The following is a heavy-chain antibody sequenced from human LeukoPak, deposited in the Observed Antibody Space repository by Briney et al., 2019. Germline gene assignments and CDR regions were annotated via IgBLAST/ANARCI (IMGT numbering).Heavy chain of an antibody. Sequence: SGGSLRLSCAASGFTFSSYWMHWVRQAPGKGLEWVSAISGSDGSTYYADSVKGRFTISRDNSKNTLYLQMNSLRAEDTAVYYCAKLPIVVVPAATYYYWGQGTLVTVSS. CDR1: GFTFSSYW. CDR2: ISGSDGST. V-gene: IGHV3-23*01. J-gene: IGHJ4*02. D-gene: IGHD2-2*01. CDR3: AKLPIVVVPAATYYY.